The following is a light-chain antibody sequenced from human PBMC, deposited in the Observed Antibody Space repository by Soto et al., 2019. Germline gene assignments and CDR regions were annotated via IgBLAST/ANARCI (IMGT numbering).Light chain of an antibody. Sequence: DIVMTQSPDSLAVSLGEVATINCKSSQTLFSSSSNKNYLAWFQQKPRQPPKLLNSWASTRESGVPDRFSGSGSGTDFTLTISSLQAEDVAVYYCQEHYASPFTFGPGTKVEIK. CDR2: WAS. J-gene: IGKJ3*01. CDR1: QTLFSSSSNKNY. CDR3: QEHYASPFT. V-gene: IGKV4-1*01.